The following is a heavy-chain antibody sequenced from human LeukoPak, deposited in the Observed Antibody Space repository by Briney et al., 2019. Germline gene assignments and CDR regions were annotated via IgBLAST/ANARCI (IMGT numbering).Heavy chain of an antibody. CDR3: ARDRYYYDSSGADNFDY. CDR2: ISAYNGNT. Sequence: PGASVKVSCKASGYTFTSYGISWVRQAPGQGLEWMGWISAYNGNTNYAQKLQGRVTMTTDTSTSTTHMELRSLRSDDTAVYYCARDRYYYDSSGADNFDYWGQGTLVTVSS. CDR1: GYTFTSYG. J-gene: IGHJ4*02. D-gene: IGHD3-22*01. V-gene: IGHV1-18*01.